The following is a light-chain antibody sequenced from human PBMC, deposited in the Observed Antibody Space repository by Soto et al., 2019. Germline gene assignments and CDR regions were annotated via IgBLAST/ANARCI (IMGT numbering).Light chain of an antibody. V-gene: IGKV1-8*01. CDR2: AAS. Sequence: AIRMTQSPSSFSASTGDRVTITCRASQGISSYLAWYQQKPGKAPKLLIYAASTLQSGVPSRFSGSGSGTDFTLTISSLQPEDFATYYCIQDYNYPLTFGGGTKVDI. J-gene: IGKJ4*01. CDR1: QGISSY. CDR3: IQDYNYPLT.